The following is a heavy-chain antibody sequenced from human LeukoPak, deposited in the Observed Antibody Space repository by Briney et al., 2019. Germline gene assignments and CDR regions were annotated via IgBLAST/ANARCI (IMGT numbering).Heavy chain of an antibody. CDR3: ARERKRRQLVLDAFDI. CDR2: INHSGST. D-gene: IGHD6-13*01. V-gene: IGHV4-34*01. Sequence: SETLSLTCAVYGGSFSGYYWSWIRQPPGKGLEWIGEINHSGSTNYNPSLKSRVTISVDKSKNQFSLKLSSVTAADTAVYYCARERKRRQLVLDAFDIWGQGTMVTVSS. J-gene: IGHJ3*02. CDR1: GGSFSGYY.